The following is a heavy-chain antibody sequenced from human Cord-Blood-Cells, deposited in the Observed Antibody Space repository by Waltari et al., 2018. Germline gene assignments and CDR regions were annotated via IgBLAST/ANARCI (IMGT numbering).Heavy chain of an antibody. CDR2: IYYSGSP. CDR3: ARASPYYYDSSGYYLDY. CDR1: GGSISSYY. J-gene: IGHJ4*02. D-gene: IGHD3-22*01. V-gene: IGHV4-59*01. Sequence: QVQLQESGPGLVKPSETLSLTCTVPGGSISSYYWSWIRAPPGKGLEWIGYIYYSGSPNYNPSLKSRVTISVDTSKNQFSLKLSSVTAADTAVYYCARASPYYYDSSGYYLDYWGQGTLVTVSS.